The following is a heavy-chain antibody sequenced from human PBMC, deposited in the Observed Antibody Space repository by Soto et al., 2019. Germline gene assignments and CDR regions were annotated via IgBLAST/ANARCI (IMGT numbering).Heavy chain of an antibody. CDR1: GYTFTGYA. Sequence: QVQLVQSGAQVKKPGASVKLSCKASGYTFTGYAIHWVRQAPGQRLEWMGWINGGNGDTKYSQKFQGRVTITRDTSASTAYMELTSLGSEDTAVYNCARGYCSSTSCQYYFDFWGQGTPVTVSS. D-gene: IGHD2-2*01. V-gene: IGHV1-3*01. CDR3: ARGYCSSTSCQYYFDF. CDR2: INGGNGDT. J-gene: IGHJ4*02.